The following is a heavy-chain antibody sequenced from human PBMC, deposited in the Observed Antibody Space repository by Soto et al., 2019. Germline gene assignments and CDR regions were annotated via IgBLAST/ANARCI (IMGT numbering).Heavy chain of an antibody. CDR2: ISYDGSNK. J-gene: IGHJ5*02. Sequence: GGSLRLSCAASGFTFSSYAMHWVRQAPGKGLEWVAVISYDGSNKYYADSVKGRFTISRDNSKNTLYLQMNSLRAEDTAVYYCARDPPRSEVRGPSWFDPWGQGTLVTVSS. D-gene: IGHD3-10*01. V-gene: IGHV3-30-3*01. CDR3: ARDPPRSEVRGPSWFDP. CDR1: GFTFSSYA.